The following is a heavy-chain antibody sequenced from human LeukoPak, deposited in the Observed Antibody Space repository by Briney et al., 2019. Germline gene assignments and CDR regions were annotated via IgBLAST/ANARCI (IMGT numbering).Heavy chain of an antibody. CDR2: VFHSGGT. D-gene: IGHD3-10*01. V-gene: IGHV4-59*12. CDR3: ARVTPSFAHNWFDP. CDR1: GGSISTYY. Sequence: SETLSLTCTVSGGSISTYYWSWIRQPPEKGLEWIGDVFHSGGTNYNPSLKSRVTISVDTSKNQFSLRLTSVTAADTAVYYCARVTPSFAHNWFDPWGQGTLVTVSS. J-gene: IGHJ5*02.